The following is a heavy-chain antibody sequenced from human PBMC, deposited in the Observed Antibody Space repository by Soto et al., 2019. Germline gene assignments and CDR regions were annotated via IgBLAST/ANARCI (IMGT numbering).Heavy chain of an antibody. V-gene: IGHV4-59*01. J-gene: IGHJ4*02. CDR3: AKTRGHSYALGY. CDR1: GASISSYY. CDR2: IYYSGST. D-gene: IGHD5-18*01. Sequence: SETLSLTCTVSGASISSYYWSWIRQAPGKGLEWIGYIYYSGSTNNNPSLKSRITITVDTSKKKSSLKLSSVTAADTAVYYFAKTRGHSYALGYWGQGTLVTVSS.